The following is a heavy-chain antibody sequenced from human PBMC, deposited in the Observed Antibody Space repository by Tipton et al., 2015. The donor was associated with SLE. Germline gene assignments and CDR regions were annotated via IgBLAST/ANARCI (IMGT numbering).Heavy chain of an antibody. D-gene: IGHD3-3*01. V-gene: IGHV4-31*03. CDR1: GGSIRSGGYY. CDR2: IYSSGSV. CDR3: AREVNRRDDSDAFDI. Sequence: TLSLTCTVSGGSIRSGGYYWTWIRQHPGKGLEWIGYIYSSGSVKFNPTLKSRVTMSLDTSKNQVSLKLTSVTAADTAVYYCAREVNRRDDSDAFDIWGQGAVVTVSS. J-gene: IGHJ3*02.